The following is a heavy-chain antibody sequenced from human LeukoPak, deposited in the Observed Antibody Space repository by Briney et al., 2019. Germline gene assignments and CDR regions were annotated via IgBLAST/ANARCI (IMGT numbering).Heavy chain of an antibody. Sequence: GGSLRLSCAASGFTFSSYNMNWVRQAPGKAMEWVSSITSSATYIFYADSVKGRFTISRDNAKNSLYLQMDSLGPEDTAVYYCARDPYSGNYGNDYYYYMDVWGKGTTVTISS. V-gene: IGHV3-21*01. D-gene: IGHD1-26*01. CDR2: ITSSATYI. CDR3: ARDPYSGNYGNDYYYYMDV. J-gene: IGHJ6*03. CDR1: GFTFSSYN.